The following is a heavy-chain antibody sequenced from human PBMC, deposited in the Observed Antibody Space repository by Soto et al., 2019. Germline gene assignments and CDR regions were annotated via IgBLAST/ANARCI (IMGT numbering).Heavy chain of an antibody. V-gene: IGHV3-30*03. CDR2: ISYDGSNK. Sequence: GGSLRLSCAASGFTFSSYGMHWVRQAPGKGLEWVAVISYDGSNKYYADSVKGRFTMTRNTSISTAYMELSSLRSEDTAVYYCARGKWGARRHYYYMDVWGKGTTVTVSS. D-gene: IGHD6-6*01. CDR1: GFTFSSYG. CDR3: ARGKWGARRHYYYMDV. J-gene: IGHJ6*03.